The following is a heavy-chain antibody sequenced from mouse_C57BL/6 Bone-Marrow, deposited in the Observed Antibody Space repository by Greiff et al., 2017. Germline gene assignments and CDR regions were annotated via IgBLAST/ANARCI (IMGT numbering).Heavy chain of an antibody. CDR2: FYPGSGSI. Sequence: VKVVESGAELVKPGASVKLSCKASGYIFTEYTIHWVKQRSGQGLEWIGWFYPGSGSIKYNERFKDKATLTADKSSNTVYMELSRLTSEDSAVYFCARHERYYDYEEYFDYWGQGTTLTVSS. CDR3: ARHERYYDYEEYFDY. J-gene: IGHJ2*01. CDR1: GYIFTEYT. V-gene: IGHV1-62-2*01. D-gene: IGHD2-4*01.